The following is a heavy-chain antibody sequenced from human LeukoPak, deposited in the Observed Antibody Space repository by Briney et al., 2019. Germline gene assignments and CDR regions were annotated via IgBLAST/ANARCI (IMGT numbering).Heavy chain of an antibody. CDR2: IKTKPAGGTT. V-gene: IGHV3-15*01. Sequence: PGGSLRLSYAASGFTFTNADMTWVRQAPGKGLEWVGRIKTKPAGGTTDSAAPVKGRFTISRDDSKNTFYLQMNSLKTEDTAVYYCTTSLYSGYDWGSDYWGQGTLVTVSS. CDR3: TTSLYSGYDWGSDY. J-gene: IGHJ4*02. D-gene: IGHD3-16*01. CDR1: GFTFTNAD.